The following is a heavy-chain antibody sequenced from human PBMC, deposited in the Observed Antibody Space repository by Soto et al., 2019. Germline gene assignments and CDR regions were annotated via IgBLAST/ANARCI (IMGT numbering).Heavy chain of an antibody. V-gene: IGHV2-5*02. CDR1: GFSLSTSGVG. J-gene: IGHJ5*02. D-gene: IGHD3-10*01. CDR3: AYRRYYYGSVSVNNWFDP. CDR2: IYWDDDK. Sequence: QITLKESGPTLVKPTQTLTLTCTFSGFSLSTSGVGVGWIRQPPGKALEWLALIYWDDDKRYSPSLKSRLTITKDTSKNQVVHNMTNMDPVDTATYYCAYRRYYYGSVSVNNWFDPWGQGTLVTVSS.